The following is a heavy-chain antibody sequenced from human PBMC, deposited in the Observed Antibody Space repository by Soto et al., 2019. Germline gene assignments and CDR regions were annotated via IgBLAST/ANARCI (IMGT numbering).Heavy chain of an antibody. Sequence: GGSLRLSCAASGFTFSSYSMNWVRQAPGKGLEWVSSISSSSSYIYYADSVKGRFTISRDNAKNSLYLQMNSLRAEDTAVYYCARGQQLLKTNWFDPWGQGTLVTVSS. J-gene: IGHJ5*02. CDR3: ARGQQLLKTNWFDP. CDR1: GFTFSSYS. V-gene: IGHV3-21*01. D-gene: IGHD6-13*01. CDR2: ISSSSSYI.